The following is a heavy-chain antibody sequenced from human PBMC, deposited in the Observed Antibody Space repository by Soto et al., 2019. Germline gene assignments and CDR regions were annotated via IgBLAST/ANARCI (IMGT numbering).Heavy chain of an antibody. Sequence: SQTLSLTCAISGDSVSSNSAAWNWIRQSPSRGLEWLGRTYYRSKWYNDYAVSVKSRITINPDTSKNQFSLQLNSVTPEDTAVYYCARDLGGGSYSSSWYYFDYWGQGTRVTVSS. D-gene: IGHD6-13*01. CDR1: GDSVSSNSAA. CDR2: TYYRSKWYN. J-gene: IGHJ4*02. CDR3: ARDLGGGSYSSSWYYFDY. V-gene: IGHV6-1*01.